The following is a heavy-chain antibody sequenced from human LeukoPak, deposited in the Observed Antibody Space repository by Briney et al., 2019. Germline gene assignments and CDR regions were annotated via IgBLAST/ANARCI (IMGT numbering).Heavy chain of an antibody. Sequence: SETLSLTCTVSGGSISSYYWSWIRQPPGKGLEWIGYIYYSGSTNYNPSFKSRVTISVDTSKNQFSLKLSSVTAADTAVYYCARGGWSLPFDYWGRGTLVTVSS. CDR1: GGSISSYY. CDR3: ARGGWSLPFDY. J-gene: IGHJ4*02. CDR2: IYYSGST. D-gene: IGHD6-19*01. V-gene: IGHV4-59*01.